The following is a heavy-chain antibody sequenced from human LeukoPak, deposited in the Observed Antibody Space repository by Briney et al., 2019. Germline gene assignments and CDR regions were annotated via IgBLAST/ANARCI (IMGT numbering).Heavy chain of an antibody. Sequence: PGGSLRLSCAASGFTFSSYAMSWVRQAPGKGLECVSAISGSGGSTYYADSVKGRFTISRDNSKNTLYLQMNSLRAEDTAVYYCAKVQQQLTPEYYFDYWGQGTLVTVSS. J-gene: IGHJ4*02. CDR2: ISGSGGST. D-gene: IGHD6-13*01. CDR3: AKVQQQLTPEYYFDY. CDR1: GFTFSSYA. V-gene: IGHV3-23*01.